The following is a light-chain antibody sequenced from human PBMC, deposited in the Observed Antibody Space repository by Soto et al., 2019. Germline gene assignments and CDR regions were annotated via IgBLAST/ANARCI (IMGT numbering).Light chain of an antibody. CDR1: QSVSSSY. V-gene: IGKV3-20*01. J-gene: IGKJ3*01. Sequence: EIVLTQSPGTLSLSPGERATLSCRASQSVSSSYLAWYQQKPGQAPRLLIYGASGRATSIPARFSGSGSGTDFTLTISTLEPEDFPVYYCQQYGSSPLFTFGPGNKVDIK. CDR3: QQYGSSPLFT. CDR2: GAS.